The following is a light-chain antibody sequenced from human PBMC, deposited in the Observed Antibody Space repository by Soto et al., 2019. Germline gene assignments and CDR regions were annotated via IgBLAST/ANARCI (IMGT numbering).Light chain of an antibody. CDR1: QGIGVY. V-gene: IGKV1-27*01. J-gene: IGKJ4*01. CDR2: AAS. CDR3: QKYNSAPLT. Sequence: DIQMTQSPSSLSASLGDRVTITCRASQGIGVYLAWFQQRPGNVPKHLIYAASTLQSGVPSRFSGSGSGTDFTLTISSLQPEDVATYYCQKYNSAPLTFGGGTKVDIK.